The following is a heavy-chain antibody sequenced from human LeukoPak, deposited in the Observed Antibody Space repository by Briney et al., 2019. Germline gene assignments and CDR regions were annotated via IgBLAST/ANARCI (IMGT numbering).Heavy chain of an antibody. V-gene: IGHV3-30*18. CDR2: ISYDGSNK. Sequence: AGGSLRLSCAASGFTFSNYGMHWVRQAPGKGLEWVAVISYDGSNKYYADSVKGRFIISRDNSKNTLYLQMNSLRAEDTAVYYCAKNQDAGYSSSCLDYWGQGTLVTVSS. CDR3: AKNQDAGYSSSCLDY. CDR1: GFTFSNYG. D-gene: IGHD6-13*01. J-gene: IGHJ4*02.